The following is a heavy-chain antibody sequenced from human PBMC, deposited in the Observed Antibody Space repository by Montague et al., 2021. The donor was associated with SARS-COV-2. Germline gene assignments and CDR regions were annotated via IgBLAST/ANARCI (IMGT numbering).Heavy chain of an antibody. V-gene: IGHV4-39*01. CDR3: ARREYSYGWGD. D-gene: IGHD5-18*01. J-gene: IGHJ4*02. CDR1: GGSISGSSDY. Sequence: SETLSLTCTVTGGSISGSSDYWGWIRQAPGKGLEWIASVDYSGNTYYSPSLKSRITISVDTSKNQFSLKLNSVTAADTALYYCARREYSYGWGDWGQGTLVTVSS. CDR2: VDYSGNT.